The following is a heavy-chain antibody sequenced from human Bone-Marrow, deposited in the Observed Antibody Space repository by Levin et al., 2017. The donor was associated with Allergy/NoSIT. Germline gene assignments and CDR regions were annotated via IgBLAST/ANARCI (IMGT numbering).Heavy chain of an antibody. Sequence: GSLRLSCAVYGGSFSGYYWSWIRQPPGKGLEWIGEINHSGSTNYNPSLKSRVTISVDTSKNQFSLKLSSVTAADTAVYYCARGNDGIVVVIPDKTGTFDYWGQGTLVTVSS. CDR1: GGSFSGYY. CDR3: ARGNDGIVVVIPDKTGTFDY. J-gene: IGHJ4*02. CDR2: INHSGST. V-gene: IGHV4-34*01. D-gene: IGHD3-22*01.